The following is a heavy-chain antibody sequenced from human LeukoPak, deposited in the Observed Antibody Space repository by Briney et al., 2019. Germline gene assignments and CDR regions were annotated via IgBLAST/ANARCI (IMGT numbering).Heavy chain of an antibody. D-gene: IGHD3-10*01. CDR3: ARDWAVG. CDR1: GFSFSTYG. CDR2: IWSDGSNK. J-gene: IGHJ4*02. V-gene: IGHV3-33*01. Sequence: PGRSLRLSCAASGFSFSTYGMHWVRQAPGKGLEWVAAIWSDGSNKNYADSVKGRFTISRDNSENTLYLQMNSLRTEDTAVYYCARDWAVGWGQGTPVSVSS.